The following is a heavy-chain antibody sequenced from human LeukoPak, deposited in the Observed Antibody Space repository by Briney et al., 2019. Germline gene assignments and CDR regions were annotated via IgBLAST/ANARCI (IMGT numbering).Heavy chain of an antibody. CDR1: VHTFSSSC. V-gene: IGHV3-7*04. CDR3: ARAVTTLDYYGMDV. Sequence: PGGSLRLSCAAPVHTFSSSCMRWVRGAPGRGGEGVGNIKQDGSEKCYVDSVKGRLTSYRDNAKNSLYLQMNSLRAEDTAVYYCARAVTTLDYYGMDVWGQGTTVTVSS. CDR2: IKQDGSEK. D-gene: IGHD4-17*01. J-gene: IGHJ6*02.